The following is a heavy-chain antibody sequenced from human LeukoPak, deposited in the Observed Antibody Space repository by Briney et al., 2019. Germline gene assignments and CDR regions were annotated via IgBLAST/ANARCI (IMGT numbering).Heavy chain of an antibody. CDR2: IYYSGST. CDR3: ARHDRIAAAGIGGWFDP. Sequence: SETLSLTCTVSGGSISSTTYYWGWIRQPPGKGLEWIASIYYSGSTYYNPSLKSRVTISVDTSKNQFSLKLSSVTAADTAVYYCARHDRIAAAGIGGWFDPWGQGTLVTVSS. D-gene: IGHD6-13*01. J-gene: IGHJ5*02. V-gene: IGHV4-39*01. CDR1: GGSISSTTYY.